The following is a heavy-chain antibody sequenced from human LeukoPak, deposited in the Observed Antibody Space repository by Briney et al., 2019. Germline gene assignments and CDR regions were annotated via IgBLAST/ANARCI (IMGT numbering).Heavy chain of an antibody. CDR3: ASGRYCRADICSGGDAFDI. Sequence: SETLSLTCTVSVGFINNYYWSWIRQPAGKGLEWIGRIYTRGRTKYNPSLKSRVTMSVDTSKNQFSLKLSSVTAADTAVYYCASGRYCRADICSGGDAFDIWGQGTMVSVSS. D-gene: IGHD2-15*01. J-gene: IGHJ3*02. CDR1: VGFINNYY. CDR2: IYTRGRT. V-gene: IGHV4-4*07.